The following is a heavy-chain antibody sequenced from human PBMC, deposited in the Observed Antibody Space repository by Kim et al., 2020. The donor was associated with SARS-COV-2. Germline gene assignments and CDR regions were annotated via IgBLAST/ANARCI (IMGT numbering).Heavy chain of an antibody. J-gene: IGHJ4*02. D-gene: IGHD3-3*01. CDR1: GGSISSSSYY. Sequence: SETLSLTCTVSGGSISSSSYYWGWIRQPPGKGLEWIGSIYYSGSTYYNPSLKSRVTISVDTSKNQFSLKLSSVTAADTAVYYCARPASSVEWFFDYWGQGTLVTVSS. CDR3: ARPASSVEWFFDY. CDR2: IYYSGST. V-gene: IGHV4-39*01.